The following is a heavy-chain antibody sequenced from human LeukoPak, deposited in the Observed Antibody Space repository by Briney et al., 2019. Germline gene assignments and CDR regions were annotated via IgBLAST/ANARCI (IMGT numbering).Heavy chain of an antibody. CDR2: INPSGGTT. V-gene: IGHV1-46*01. CDR1: GCTFITYY. CDR3: ARGPYGDYGDY. J-gene: IGHJ4*02. Sequence: ALVKVSCKAFGCTFITYYMHWERQAPGQGLEWMGIINPSGGTTSYAQKFQGRVTMTRDTSTSTVYMELSSLRSEDTAVYYCARGPYGDYGDYWGQGTLVTVSS. D-gene: IGHD4-17*01.